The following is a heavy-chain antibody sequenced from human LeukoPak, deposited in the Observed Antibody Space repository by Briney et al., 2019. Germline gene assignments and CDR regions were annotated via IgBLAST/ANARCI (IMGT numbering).Heavy chain of an antibody. CDR1: GGSVSSGSYY. CDR2: IYYSGST. J-gene: IGHJ4*02. CDR3: ARDSGYSYGIDY. D-gene: IGHD5-18*01. Sequence: PSETLSLTCTVSGGSVSSGSYYWSWIRQPPGKGREWIGYIYYSGSTNYNPSLKSRVTISVDTSKNQFSLKLSSVTAADTAVYYCARDSGYSYGIDYWGQGTLVTVSS. V-gene: IGHV4-61*01.